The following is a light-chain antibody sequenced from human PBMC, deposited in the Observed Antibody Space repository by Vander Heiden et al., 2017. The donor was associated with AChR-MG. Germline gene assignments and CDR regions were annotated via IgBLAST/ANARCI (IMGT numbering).Light chain of an antibody. V-gene: IGLV2-8*01. CDR2: EVS. CDR1: RSDVGGYNY. CDR3: SSYAGSNNPLVV. J-gene: IGLJ1*01. Sequence: HSALTQPPSASGSLGHSVTISCTGTRSDVGGYNYVSSYNPHPGKAPKHMIYEVSKRPSGVPDSLSCFKSGHTAALTVSGLQAEDEADYYCSSYAGSNNPLVVFGTGTKVTVL.